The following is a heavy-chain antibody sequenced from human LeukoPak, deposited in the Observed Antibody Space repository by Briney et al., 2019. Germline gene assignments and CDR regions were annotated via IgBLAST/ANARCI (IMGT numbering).Heavy chain of an antibody. J-gene: IGHJ3*02. V-gene: IGHV1-69*01. CDR1: GGTFSSYA. D-gene: IGHD1-26*01. CDR3: ARGRARSGSYYAFDI. CDR2: IIPIFGTA. Sequence: SVKVSCKASGGTFSSYAISWVRQAPGQGLEWMGGIIPIFGTANYAQKFQGRVTITADESTSTAYMELGSLRSEDTAVYYCARGRARSGSYYAFDIWGQGTMVTVSS.